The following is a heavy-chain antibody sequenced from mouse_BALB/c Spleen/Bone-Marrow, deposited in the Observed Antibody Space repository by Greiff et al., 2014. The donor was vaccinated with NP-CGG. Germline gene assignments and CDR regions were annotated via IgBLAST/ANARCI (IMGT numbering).Heavy chain of an antibody. D-gene: IGHD2-1*01. V-gene: IGHV1-7*01. Sequence: QVQLQQPGAELAKPGASVKMSCKASGYTFTSYWMYWIKQRPGQGLEWIGYINPSTGYTEYNQKFKDKATLTADESSNTAYMQLSSLTSEDSAVYYCARKGYGNYHYYAMDYWGQGTSVTVSS. J-gene: IGHJ4*01. CDR2: INPSTGYT. CDR1: GYTFTSYW. CDR3: ARKGYGNYHYYAMDY.